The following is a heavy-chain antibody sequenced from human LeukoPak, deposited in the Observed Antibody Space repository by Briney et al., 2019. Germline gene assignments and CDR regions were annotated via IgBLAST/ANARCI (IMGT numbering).Heavy chain of an antibody. CDR1: GGSISSGDYY. CDR2: IYYSGST. CDR3: ARQLIGEQQLDEGRSWFDP. J-gene: IGHJ5*02. D-gene: IGHD6-13*01. V-gene: IGHV4-30-4*08. Sequence: PSQTLSLTCTVSGGSISSGDYYWSWIRQPPGKGLEWIGYIYYSGSTYYNPSLKSRVTISVDTSKNQFSLKLSSVTAADTAVYYCARQLIGEQQLDEGRSWFDPWGQGTLVTVSS.